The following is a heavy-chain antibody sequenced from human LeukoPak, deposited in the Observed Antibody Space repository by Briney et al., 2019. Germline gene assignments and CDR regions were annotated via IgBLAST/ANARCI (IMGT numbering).Heavy chain of an antibody. V-gene: IGHV4-30-4*01. CDR2: IYYSGST. Sequence: SQTLSLTCTVSGVSISSGDYYWRWVRQPRGKGLEWIGYIYYSGSTYYNPSLKSRFTISVDTSKNQFSLKLSSVTAADTAVYYCARQPGKYGSGSYPYYYYGMDVWGQGTTVTVSS. CDR1: GVSISSGDYY. D-gene: IGHD3-10*01. CDR3: ARQPGKYGSGSYPYYYYGMDV. J-gene: IGHJ6*02.